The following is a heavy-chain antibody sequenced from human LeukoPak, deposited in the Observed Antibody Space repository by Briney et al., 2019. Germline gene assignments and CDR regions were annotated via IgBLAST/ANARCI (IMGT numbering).Heavy chain of an antibody. Sequence: ASVQVSCKSSGYTFTDYYMHWGRQAPGQGLEWMGWINPYSGCTNYAQKFQGRFTMTRDASISTAYMQLSRLTSDDKAVYYCARVVVAATNWFDPWGQGPLVTVSS. D-gene: IGHD2-15*01. CDR1: GYTFTDYY. V-gene: IGHV1-2*02. CDR2: INPYSGCT. CDR3: ARVVVAATNWFDP. J-gene: IGHJ5*02.